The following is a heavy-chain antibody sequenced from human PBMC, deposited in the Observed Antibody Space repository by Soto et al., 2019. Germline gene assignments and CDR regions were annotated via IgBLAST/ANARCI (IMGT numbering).Heavy chain of an antibody. Sequence: SETLSLTCTVSGGSISSYYWSWIRQPPGKGLEWIGYIYYSGSTNYNPSLKSRVTISVDTSKNQFSLKLSSVTAADTTVYYCARSYYGSGSYYSGGHYYYYMDVWGKGTTVTVSS. V-gene: IGHV4-59*01. D-gene: IGHD3-10*01. CDR2: IYYSGST. J-gene: IGHJ6*03. CDR3: ARSYYGSGSYYSGGHYYYYMDV. CDR1: GGSISSYY.